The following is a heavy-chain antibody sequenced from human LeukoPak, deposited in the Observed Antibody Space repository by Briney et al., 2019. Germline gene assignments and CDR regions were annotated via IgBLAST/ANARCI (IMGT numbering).Heavy chain of an antibody. CDR3: AKDPNGDYIGTFDV. Sequence: GGSLRLSCAASGFTFSDNYMSWVRQAPGKGLEWVSSISGSGFSTQYADSVQGRFTISRDNSKNTLCLQMNSLRAEDTAVYYCAKDPNGDYIGTFDVWGQGAMVTVSS. J-gene: IGHJ3*01. CDR1: GFTFSDNY. V-gene: IGHV3-23*01. CDR2: ISGSGFST. D-gene: IGHD4-17*01.